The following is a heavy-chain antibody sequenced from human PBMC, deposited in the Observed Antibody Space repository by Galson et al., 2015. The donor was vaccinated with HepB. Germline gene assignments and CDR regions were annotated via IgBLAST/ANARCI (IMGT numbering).Heavy chain of an antibody. CDR3: ASPPDREIVVVFGGMDV. D-gene: IGHD3-22*01. CDR2: ISYDGSNK. J-gene: IGHJ6*02. CDR1: GFTFSSYA. V-gene: IGHV3-30-3*01. Sequence: SLRLSCAASGFTFSSYAMHWVRQAPGKGLEWVAVISYDGSNKYYADSVKGRFTISRDNSKNTLYLQMNSLRAEDTAVYYCASPPDREIVVVFGGMDVWGQGTTVTVSS.